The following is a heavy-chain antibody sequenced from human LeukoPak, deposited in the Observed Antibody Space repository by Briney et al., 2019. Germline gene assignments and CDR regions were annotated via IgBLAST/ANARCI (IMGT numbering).Heavy chain of an antibody. CDR3: ARLSNYYDTTSGYYYSFDH. D-gene: IGHD3-22*01. CDR1: GGSISPYY. CDR2: IYASGST. J-gene: IGHJ4*02. V-gene: IGHV4-4*07. Sequence: PSETLSLTCTVSGGSISPYYWSWIRQPAGKGLELIGRIYASGSTNYNPSLQSRVTISVDKSKNHFSLNLSSVTAADTAVYYCARLSNYYDTTSGYYYSFDHWGQGTLVTVSS.